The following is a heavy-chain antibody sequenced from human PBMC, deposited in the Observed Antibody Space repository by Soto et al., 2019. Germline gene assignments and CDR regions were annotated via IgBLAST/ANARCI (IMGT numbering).Heavy chain of an antibody. Sequence: QITLKESGPTLVKPTQTLTLTCTFSGFSLSTSGVGVGWIRQPPGKALEWLALIYWDDDKRYSPSLKSRLTITKDTSKTQVVLTMTNLDPVDTATYYRAHSLYDYVWGTNWFDPWGQGTLVTVSS. CDR3: AHSLYDYVWGTNWFDP. V-gene: IGHV2-5*02. CDR2: IYWDDDK. CDR1: GFSLSTSGVG. D-gene: IGHD3-16*01. J-gene: IGHJ5*02.